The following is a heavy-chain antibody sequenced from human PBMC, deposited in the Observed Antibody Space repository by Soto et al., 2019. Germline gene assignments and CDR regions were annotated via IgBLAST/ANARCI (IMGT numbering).Heavy chain of an antibody. V-gene: IGHV1-18*04. CDR3: ARRNVGHIAARHDP. D-gene: IGHD6-6*01. J-gene: IGHJ5*02. Sequence: ASVKVSCKASGYTFTSYGISCVRQAPGQGLEWMGWISAYNGNTNYAQKLQGRVTMTTDTSTSTAYMELRSLRSDDTAVYYCARRNVGHIAARHDPWGQGTLVTVSS. CDR2: ISAYNGNT. CDR1: GYTFTSYG.